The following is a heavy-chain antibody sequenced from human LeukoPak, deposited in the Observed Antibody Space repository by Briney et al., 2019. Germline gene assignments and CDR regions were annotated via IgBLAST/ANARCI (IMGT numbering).Heavy chain of an antibody. CDR2: FDPENAEI. CDR3: ATRGSDFWSGFDH. V-gene: IGHV1-24*01. J-gene: IGHJ4*02. CDR1: GSSLHDLP. Sequence: ASVKVSCKLSGSSLHDLPIQWVRQAGTKGLEWMAGFDPENAEIVYAQKFQGRVTMTEDPSTDTAYLELTSLTSDDTALYYCATRGSDFWSGFDHWGQGTQVTVSS. D-gene: IGHD3-3*01.